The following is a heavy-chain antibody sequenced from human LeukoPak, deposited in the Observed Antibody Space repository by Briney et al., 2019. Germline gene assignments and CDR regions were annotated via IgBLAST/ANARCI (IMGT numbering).Heavy chain of an antibody. J-gene: IGHJ4*02. CDR1: GYTFTGYY. V-gene: IGHV1-2*06. CDR2: INPNSGDT. Sequence: ASVKVSCKASGYTFTGYYMHWVRQAPGQELEWMGRINPNSGDTNYAQNFQGRVTMTRDTSISTAYMELSRLRSDDTAVYYCASNPPRTGDFNYWGQGALVTVSS. D-gene: IGHD7-27*01. CDR3: ASNPPRTGDFNY.